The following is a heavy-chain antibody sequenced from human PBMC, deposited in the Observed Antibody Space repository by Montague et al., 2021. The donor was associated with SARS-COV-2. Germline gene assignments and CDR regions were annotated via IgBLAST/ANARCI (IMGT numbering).Heavy chain of an antibody. D-gene: IGHD3-10*01. Sequence: SETLSLTCTVSGGSISSGSYYRSRIRQPPGKGLEWIGEINHSGSTNYNPSLKSRVAISVSTSSSQFSLRLTSVTAADTAVYYCARARGSHYMSWFDSWGQGTLVIVSS. CDR1: GGSISSGSYY. J-gene: IGHJ5*01. CDR2: INHSGST. V-gene: IGHV4-39*07. CDR3: ARARGSHYMSWFDS.